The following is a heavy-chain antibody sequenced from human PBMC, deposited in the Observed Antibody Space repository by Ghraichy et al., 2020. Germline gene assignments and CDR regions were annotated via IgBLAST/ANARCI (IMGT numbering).Heavy chain of an antibody. CDR1: GGSFSGYY. Sequence: TLSLTCAVYGGSFSGYYWSWIRQPPGKGLEWIGEIKDRGSTNYNPSLKSRVTMSVDTSKSQFSLKLTSVTAADTAVYYCANTPWTSLWFWARGTLVTVSS. CDR2: IKDRGST. V-gene: IGHV4-34*01. J-gene: IGHJ4*02. D-gene: IGHD2-21*01. CDR3: ANTPWTSLWF.